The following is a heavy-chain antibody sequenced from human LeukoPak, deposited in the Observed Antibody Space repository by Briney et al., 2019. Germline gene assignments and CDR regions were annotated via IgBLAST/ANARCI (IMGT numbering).Heavy chain of an antibody. D-gene: IGHD1-26*01. CDR1: GFTFSSYA. V-gene: IGHV3-23*01. CDR3: ATALRGGSYWFDP. J-gene: IGHJ5*02. CDR2: ISGSGGST. Sequence: GGSLRLSCAASGFTFSSYAMSWVRQAPGKGLEWVSAISGSGGSTYYADSVKGRFTISRDNSKNTLYLQMNSLGAEDTAVYYCATALRGGSYWFDPWGQGTLVTVSS.